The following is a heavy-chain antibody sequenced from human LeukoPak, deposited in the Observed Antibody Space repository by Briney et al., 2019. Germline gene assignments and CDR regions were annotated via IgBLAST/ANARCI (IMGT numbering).Heavy chain of an antibody. V-gene: IGHV3-23*01. J-gene: IGHJ4*02. D-gene: IGHD1-26*01. Sequence: GGSLRLSCAASGFTFSGYAMSWVRQAPGKGLEWVSAISGSGGSTIYADSVKGRFTISRDNSKNTLYLQVSSLRAEDSAVYYCAKERPSGSYLYYFDYWGQGTLVTVSS. CDR3: AKERPSGSYLYYFDY. CDR1: GFTFSGYA. CDR2: ISGSGGST.